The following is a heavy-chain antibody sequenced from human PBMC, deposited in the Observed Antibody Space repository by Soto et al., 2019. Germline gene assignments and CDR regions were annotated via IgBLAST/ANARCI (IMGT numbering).Heavy chain of an antibody. CDR2: IIPIFGTA. J-gene: IGHJ4*02. D-gene: IGHD3-22*01. CDR3: ARGGMIVAAQSYFDY. Sequence: QVPLVQSGAEVKKPGSSVKVSSKASGGTFSSYAISWVRQAPGQGLEWMGGIIPIFGTANYAQKFQGRVTITADESTSTAYMELSSLRSEDTAVYYCARGGMIVAAQSYFDYWGQGTLVTVSS. CDR1: GGTFSSYA. V-gene: IGHV1-69*12.